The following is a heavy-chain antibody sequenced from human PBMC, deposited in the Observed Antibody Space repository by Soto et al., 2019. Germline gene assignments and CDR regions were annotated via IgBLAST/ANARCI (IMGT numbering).Heavy chain of an antibody. CDR3: ARATPGYSSSWKYNWFDP. CDR2: INAGNGNT. V-gene: IGHV1-3*01. Sequence: ASVKVSCKASGYTFTSYAMHWVRQAPGQRLEWMGWINAGNGNTKYSQKFQGRVTITRDTSASTAYMELSSLRSEDTAVYYCARATPGYSSSWKYNWFDPWGQGTLVTVSS. CDR1: GYTFTSYA. J-gene: IGHJ5*02. D-gene: IGHD6-13*01.